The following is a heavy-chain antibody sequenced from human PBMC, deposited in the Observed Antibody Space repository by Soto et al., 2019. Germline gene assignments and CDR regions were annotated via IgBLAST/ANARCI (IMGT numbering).Heavy chain of an antibody. CDR3: ARISGGPIR. CDR2: IHTGGTT. CDR1: GGSISGFC. Sequence: SETLSLTCTVSGGSISGFCWNWFRQPAGKGLEWIGRIHTGGTTNYKPSLRSRVTMSVDTSKNQFSLKLTSVTAADTAVYYCARISGGPIRWGQGTLVTVSS. V-gene: IGHV4-4*07. J-gene: IGHJ4*02.